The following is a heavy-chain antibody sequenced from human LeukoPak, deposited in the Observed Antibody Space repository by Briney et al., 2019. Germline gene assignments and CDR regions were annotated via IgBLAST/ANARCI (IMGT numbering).Heavy chain of an antibody. V-gene: IGHV3-33*01. D-gene: IGHD3-10*01. J-gene: IGHJ3*02. Sequence: GGFLRLSCAASGFTFNNYGMHWVRQAPGKGLEWVALIWYDGTNKYYGDSVKCRFTISRDNSKNTLYLQMNSLRAEDTAVYYCARGRFGELSVATFDIWGQGTIVTVSA. CDR3: ARGRFGELSVATFDI. CDR2: IWYDGTNK. CDR1: GFTFNNYG.